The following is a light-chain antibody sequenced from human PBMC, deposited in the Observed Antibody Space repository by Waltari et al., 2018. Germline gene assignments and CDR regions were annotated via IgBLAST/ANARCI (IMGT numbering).Light chain of an antibody. V-gene: IGKV3-11*01. CDR3: QHRGT. Sequence: EIVLTQSPATLSLSPGERATLSCRASQRVGRYVAWYQQRPGQAPRLLIYPASNRATGIPAMFSGSGSQTEFTLTISSLEPEDFAVYYWQHRGTFGQGTRLEIK. CDR1: QRVGRY. CDR2: PAS. J-gene: IGKJ5*01.